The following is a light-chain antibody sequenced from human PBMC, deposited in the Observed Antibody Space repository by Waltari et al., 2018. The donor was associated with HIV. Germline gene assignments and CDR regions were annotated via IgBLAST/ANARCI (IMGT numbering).Light chain of an antibody. CDR1: SSDGGGYNY. CDR3: CSYGGTYTPLV. CDR2: DVS. V-gene: IGLV2-11*01. Sequence: QSAMTQPRSVSGSPGQSVAISCTGTSSDGGGYNYVSWYQQHPGKAPKLLIYDVSKRPSGVPDRFSGSKSGNTASLTISGLLAVDEADYYCCSYGGTYTPLVFGTGTKVTVL. J-gene: IGLJ1*01.